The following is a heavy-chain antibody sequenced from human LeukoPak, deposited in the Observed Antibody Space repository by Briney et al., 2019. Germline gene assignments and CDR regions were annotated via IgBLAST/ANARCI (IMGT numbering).Heavy chain of an antibody. Sequence: PGGSLRLSCAASGFTFNSYAMSWVRQAPGKGLEWVSAISGSGGSTYYADSVKGRFTISRDNSKNTLYLQMNSLRAEDTAVYYCAKKGTVTPYYYYYYMDVWGKGTTVTVSS. CDR3: AKKGTVTPYYYYYYMDV. CDR1: GFTFNSYA. CDR2: ISGSGGST. J-gene: IGHJ6*03. D-gene: IGHD4-17*01. V-gene: IGHV3-23*01.